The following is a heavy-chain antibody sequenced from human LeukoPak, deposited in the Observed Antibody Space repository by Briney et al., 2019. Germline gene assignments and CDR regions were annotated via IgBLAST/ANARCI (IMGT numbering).Heavy chain of an antibody. D-gene: IGHD3-10*01. V-gene: IGHV1-46*01. CDR3: ARGGMVRDRRHFQFDH. J-gene: IGHJ4*02. Sequence: GASVKVSCKASGYTFTGYYMHWVRQAPGQGLEWMGWINPNGGSTIYAQKFQGRVTMTRDTSTSTVYMDLTSLRSEDTAVYYCARGGMVRDRRHFQFDHWGQGTLVTVSS. CDR2: INPNGGST. CDR1: GYTFTGYY.